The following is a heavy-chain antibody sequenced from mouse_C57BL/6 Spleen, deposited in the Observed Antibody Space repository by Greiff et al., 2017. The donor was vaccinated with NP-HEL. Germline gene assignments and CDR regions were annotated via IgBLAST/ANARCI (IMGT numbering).Heavy chain of an antibody. J-gene: IGHJ3*01. D-gene: IGHD3-2*02. Sequence: EVMLVESGGGLVQPGGSLSLSCAASGFTFTDYYMSWVRQPPGKALEWLGFIRNKANGYTTEYSASVKGRFTISRDNSQSILYLQMNALRAEDSATYYCATDSSGYSFAYWGQGTLVTVSA. CDR2: IRNKANGYTT. V-gene: IGHV7-3*01. CDR3: ATDSSGYSFAY. CDR1: GFTFTDYY.